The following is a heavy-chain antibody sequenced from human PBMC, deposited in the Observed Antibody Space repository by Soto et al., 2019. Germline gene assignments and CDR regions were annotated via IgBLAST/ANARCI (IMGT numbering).Heavy chain of an antibody. Sequence: GASVKVSGKASGYTLTSYSMNGVRQAPGQGLEWMGWINTNTGNPTYAQGFTGRFVFSLDTSVSTAYLQICSLKAEDTAVYYCARLAWFGEYDHDYWGQGTLVTDSS. CDR1: GYTLTSYS. CDR2: INTNTGNP. D-gene: IGHD3-10*01. CDR3: ARLAWFGEYDHDY. V-gene: IGHV7-4-1*01. J-gene: IGHJ4*02.